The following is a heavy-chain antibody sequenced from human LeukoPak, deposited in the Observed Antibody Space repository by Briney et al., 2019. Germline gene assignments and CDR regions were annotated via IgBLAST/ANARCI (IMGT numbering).Heavy chain of an antibody. Sequence: GGSLRLSCAASGFTFSSYWMNWARQAPGKGLEWVASINHNGNVNYYVDSVKGRFTISRDNAKNSLYLQMSNLRAEDTAVYFCARGGGLDLWGQGATVTVSS. V-gene: IGHV3-7*03. J-gene: IGHJ6*02. CDR1: GFTFSSYW. CDR3: ARGGGLDL. D-gene: IGHD3-16*01. CDR2: INHNGNVN.